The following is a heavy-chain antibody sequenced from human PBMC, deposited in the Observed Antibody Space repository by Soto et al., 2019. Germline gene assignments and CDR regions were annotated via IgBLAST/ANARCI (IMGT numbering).Heavy chain of an antibody. CDR1: GFTFNTYA. V-gene: IGHV3-23*01. J-gene: IGHJ4*02. CDR2: LSGSGGTT. Sequence: EVQLLESGGGLVQPGGSLRLSCSTSGFTFNTYAMNWVRQAPGKGLEWVSALSGSGGTTYYADSVRGRFTISRDNSKNSLFLQMNSLRAEDTALYYCAKQRAGYGSGSDPYYFDFWGQGPLVTVSS. D-gene: IGHD3-10*01. CDR3: AKQRAGYGSGSDPYYFDF.